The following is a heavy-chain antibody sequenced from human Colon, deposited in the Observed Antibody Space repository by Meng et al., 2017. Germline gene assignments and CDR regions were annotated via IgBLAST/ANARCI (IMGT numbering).Heavy chain of an antibody. CDR3: ARVGYYDSSFEGSDC. D-gene: IGHD3-22*01. V-gene: IGHV3-30*03. J-gene: IGHJ4*02. CDR1: GFTFSDYY. Sequence: GESLKISCAASGFTFSDYYMTWVRQAPGKGLEWVAVISYDGSNKYYADSVKGRFTISRDNSKNTLYLQMNSLRAEDTAVYYCARVGYYDSSFEGSDCWGQGTLVTVS. CDR2: ISYDGSNK.